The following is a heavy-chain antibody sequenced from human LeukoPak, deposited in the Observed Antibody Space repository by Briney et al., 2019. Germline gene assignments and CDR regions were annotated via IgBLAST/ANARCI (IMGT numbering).Heavy chain of an antibody. CDR2: INPNSGGT. D-gene: IGHD2-2*01. CDR3: ARDGLTVPAAPLGTWFDP. J-gene: IGHJ5*02. CDR1: GDTFTGYY. V-gene: IGHV1-2*02. Sequence: EASVKVSCKASGDTFTGYYMHWVRQAPGQGLEWMGWINPNSGGTNYAQKFQGRVTMTRDTSISTAYMELSRLRSDDTAVYYCARDGLTVPAAPLGTWFDPWGQGTLVTVSS.